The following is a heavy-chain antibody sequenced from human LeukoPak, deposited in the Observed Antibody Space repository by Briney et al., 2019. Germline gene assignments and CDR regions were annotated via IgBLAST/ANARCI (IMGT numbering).Heavy chain of an antibody. CDR1: GFTFSSYS. D-gene: IGHD1/OR15-1a*01. V-gene: IGHV3-21*01. CDR2: IRRISSYI. J-gene: IGHJ4*02. CDR3: ARDRSGTRPSRFDY. Sequence: GGSLRLSCAASGFTFSSYSMNWVRQAPGKGLGWVSSIRRISSYIYYADSVKGRFTIARDNAKNSLYLQMNSLRAEDTAGYYCARDRSGTRPSRFDYWGQGTLVTVSS.